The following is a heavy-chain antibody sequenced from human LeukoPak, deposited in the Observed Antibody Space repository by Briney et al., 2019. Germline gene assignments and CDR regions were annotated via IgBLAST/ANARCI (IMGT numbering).Heavy chain of an antibody. CDR2: INSDGSNT. V-gene: IGHV3-74*01. J-gene: IGHJ4*02. CDR3: ARNFDYKFDY. D-gene: IGHD4-11*01. CDR1: GFTVSSYW. Sequence: GGSLRLSCAASGFTVSSYWMHWVRQAPGRGLVWVSRINSDGSNTIYADSVKGRFTISRDNAKNTLYLQMNSLRAEDTAVYYCARNFDYKFDYWGQGILVTVFS.